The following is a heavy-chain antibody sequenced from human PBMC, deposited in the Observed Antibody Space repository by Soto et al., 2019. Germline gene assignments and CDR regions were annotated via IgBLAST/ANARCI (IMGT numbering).Heavy chain of an antibody. D-gene: IGHD3-22*01. CDR2: ISSSSSYI. Sequence: GGSLRLSCAASGFTFSSYSMNWVRQAPGKGLEWVSSISSSSSYIYYADSVKGRFTISRDNAKNSLYLQMNSLRAEDTAVYYCARDISNYYDSSGYYAYHYYGMDVWGQGTTVTVSS. V-gene: IGHV3-21*01. CDR1: GFTFSSYS. J-gene: IGHJ6*02. CDR3: ARDISNYYDSSGYYAYHYYGMDV.